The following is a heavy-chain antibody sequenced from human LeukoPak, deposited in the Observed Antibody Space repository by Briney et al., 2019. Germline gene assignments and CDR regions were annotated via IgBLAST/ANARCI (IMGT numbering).Heavy chain of an antibody. CDR1: GFTVSSNY. Sequence: GGSRRLSCAASGFTVSSNYTTWVRQAPGKGLEWVSVIYSGGNTYYADSVKGRFTISRDNTKNTLYLQMNSLRADDTAVYYCARDVGFIVGATPGAFDIWGQGTMVTVSS. CDR2: IYSGGNT. D-gene: IGHD1-26*01. J-gene: IGHJ3*02. V-gene: IGHV3-66*01. CDR3: ARDVGFIVGATPGAFDI.